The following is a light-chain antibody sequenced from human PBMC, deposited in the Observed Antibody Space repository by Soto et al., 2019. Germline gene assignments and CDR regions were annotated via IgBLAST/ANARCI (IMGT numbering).Light chain of an antibody. Sequence: LTQSPATLSLSPWEPAALSCRASQSVSSYLAWYQQKPGQAPRLLIYDASNRATGIPARFSGSGSGTDFTLTISSLEPEDFAVYYCQQRSNWPPITFGQGTRLEIK. V-gene: IGKV3-11*01. CDR2: DAS. J-gene: IGKJ5*01. CDR3: QQRSNWPPIT. CDR1: QSVSSY.